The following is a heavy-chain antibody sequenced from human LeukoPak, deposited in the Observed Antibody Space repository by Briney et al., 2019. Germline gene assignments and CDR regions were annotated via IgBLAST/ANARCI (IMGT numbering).Heavy chain of an antibody. V-gene: IGHV1-69*13. CDR1: GYTFTGYY. CDR2: IIPIFGTA. J-gene: IGHJ6*03. Sequence: VASVKVSCKASGYTFTGYYMHWVRQAPGQGLEWMGGIIPIFGTANYAQKFQGRVTITADESTSTAYMELSSLRSEDTAVYYCASPGRFLDIVVVPAAHYYYYYYMDVWGKGTTATVSS. CDR3: ASPGRFLDIVVVPAAHYYYYYYMDV. D-gene: IGHD2-2*03.